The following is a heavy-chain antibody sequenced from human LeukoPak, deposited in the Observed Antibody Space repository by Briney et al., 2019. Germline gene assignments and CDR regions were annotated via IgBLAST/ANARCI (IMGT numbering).Heavy chain of an antibody. CDR3: ARGGVPPTGVLRFLEWFHTNWFDP. J-gene: IGHJ5*02. CDR2: IRSSGSTI. D-gene: IGHD3-3*01. V-gene: IGHV3-11*01. CDR1: GFTFSDYY. Sequence: GGSLRLSCAASGFTFSDYYMSWIRQAPGKGLEWVSYIRSSGSTIYYADSVKGRFTISRDNAKNSLYLQMNSLRAEDTAVYYCARGGVPPTGVLRFLEWFHTNWFDPWGQGTLVTVSS.